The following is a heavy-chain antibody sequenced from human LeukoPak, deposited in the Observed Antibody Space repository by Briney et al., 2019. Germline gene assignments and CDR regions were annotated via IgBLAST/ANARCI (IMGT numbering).Heavy chain of an antibody. CDR3: ARGTPFFDGDYLSGY. V-gene: IGHV1-2*02. Sequence: ASVKVSCKTSGYTFTNYYIHWVRQAPGQGLEWMGWINPNSGGTNYAQKFQGRVTMTRDTSISTAYMELSRLRSDDTAVYYCARGTPFFDGDYLSGYWGQGTLVTVSS. CDR2: INPNSGGT. J-gene: IGHJ4*02. CDR1: GYTFTNYY. D-gene: IGHD4-17*01.